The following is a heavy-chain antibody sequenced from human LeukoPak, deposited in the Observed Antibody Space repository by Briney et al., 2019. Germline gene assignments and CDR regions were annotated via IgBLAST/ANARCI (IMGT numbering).Heavy chain of an antibody. V-gene: IGHV4-34*01. CDR2: INHSGST. D-gene: IGHD6-19*01. J-gene: IGHJ4*02. CDR1: GGSFSGYY. Sequence: SETPSLTCAVYGGSFSGYYWSWIRQPPGKGLEWIGEINHSGSTNYNPSLKSRVTISVDTSKNQFSLKLSSVTAADTAVYYCARGPTRVAVAGSYFDYWGQGTLVTVSS. CDR3: ARGPTRVAVAGSYFDY.